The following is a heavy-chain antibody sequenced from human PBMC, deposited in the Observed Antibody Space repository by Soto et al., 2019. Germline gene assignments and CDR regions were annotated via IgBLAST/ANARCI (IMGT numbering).Heavy chain of an antibody. Sequence: SETLSLTCAVSGGSISSNNWWSWVRQPPGKGLEWIGEIFHSGSTNYNPSLQSRVTISVDKSKNQFSLKLSSVTAADTAVYYCARTSTGDLYYFDFWGLGTLVTVSS. J-gene: IGHJ4*02. CDR1: GGSISSNNW. D-gene: IGHD7-27*01. CDR3: ARTSTGDLYYFDF. V-gene: IGHV4-4*02. CDR2: IFHSGST.